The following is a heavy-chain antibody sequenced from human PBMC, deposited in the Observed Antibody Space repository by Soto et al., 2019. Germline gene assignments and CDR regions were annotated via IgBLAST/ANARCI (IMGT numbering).Heavy chain of an antibody. J-gene: IGHJ3*02. CDR2: IYPGDSDT. Sequence: GESLKISCKGSGYSFTSYWIGWVRQMPGKGLEWMGIIYPGDSDTRYSPSFQGQVTISADKSISTAYLQWSSLKASDTAMYYCARTRSGDFWSGYSSDDAFDIWGQGTIVTVSS. D-gene: IGHD3-3*01. CDR3: ARTRSGDFWSGYSSDDAFDI. CDR1: GYSFTSYW. V-gene: IGHV5-51*01.